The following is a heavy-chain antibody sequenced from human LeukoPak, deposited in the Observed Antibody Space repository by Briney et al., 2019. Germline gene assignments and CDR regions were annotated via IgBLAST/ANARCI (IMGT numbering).Heavy chain of an antibody. V-gene: IGHV4-30-2*01. CDR2: IYQSGST. CDR1: GGSISSGGYY. D-gene: IGHD4-17*01. Sequence: SETLSLTCTVSGGSISSGGYYWSWIRQPPGKGLEWIGYIYQSGSTYYTPSLESRVTISVDTSNNPISLRLTSVTAADTAVYYCARGGPYDYGDYGFDYWGQGTLVTVSS. CDR3: ARGGPYDYGDYGFDY. J-gene: IGHJ4*02.